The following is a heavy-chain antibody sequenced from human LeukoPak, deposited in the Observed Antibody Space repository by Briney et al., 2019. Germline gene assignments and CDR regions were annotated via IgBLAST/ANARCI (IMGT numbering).Heavy chain of an antibody. CDR3: ARDFRGYYGSGSARAYY. J-gene: IGHJ4*02. D-gene: IGHD3-10*01. Sequence: ASVKVSCKASGYTFTGYYMHWVRQAPGQGLEWMGWINPNSGGTNYAQKFQGRVTMTRDTSISTAYMELRSLRSDDTAVYYCARDFRGYYGSGSARAYYWGQGTLVTVSS. V-gene: IGHV1-2*02. CDR1: GYTFTGYY. CDR2: INPNSGGT.